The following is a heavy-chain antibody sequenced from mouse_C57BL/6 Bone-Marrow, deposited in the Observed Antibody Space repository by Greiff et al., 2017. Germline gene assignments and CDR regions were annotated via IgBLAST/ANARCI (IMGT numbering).Heavy chain of an antibody. Sequence: QVQLQQPGAELVRPGTSVKLSCKASGYTFTSYWMHWVKQRPGQGLEWIGVIDPSDSYTNYNQKFKGKATLTVDTSSSTAYMQLSSLTSEDSAVYYCARSIYYYNIFDDWGQGTTLTVSS. J-gene: IGHJ2*01. CDR2: IDPSDSYT. V-gene: IGHV1-59*01. D-gene: IGHD1-1*01. CDR3: ARSIYYYNIFDD. CDR1: GYTFTSYW.